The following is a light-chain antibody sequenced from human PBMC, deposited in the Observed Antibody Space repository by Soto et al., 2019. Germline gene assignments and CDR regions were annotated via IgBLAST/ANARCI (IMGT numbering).Light chain of an antibody. V-gene: IGKV3-20*01. CDR2: GAS. Sequence: EIVLPQSPGTLSLSPVERAPLSCRASQSVSNNYLAWYQQKPGQAPRLLIYGASNRATGIPDRFSGSGSGTDFTLTISRLEPEDFAVYYRQQYGSSGTCGQGTTGDIK. CDR1: QSVSNNY. CDR3: QQYGSSGT. J-gene: IGKJ1*01.